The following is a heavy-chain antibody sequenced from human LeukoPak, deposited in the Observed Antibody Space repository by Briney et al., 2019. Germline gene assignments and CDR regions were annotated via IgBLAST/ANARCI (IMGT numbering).Heavy chain of an antibody. J-gene: IGHJ4*02. Sequence: GGSLRLSCAASGFTVSSNYMSWVRQAPGKGLEWVSVIYRGGSTYYAGSVKGRFTISRDNSKNTLYLQMNSLRAEDTAVYYCAGKQGSGSLRPLDYWGQGTLVTVSS. CDR1: GFTVSSNY. CDR2: IYRGGST. CDR3: AGKQGSGSLRPLDY. V-gene: IGHV3-53*01. D-gene: IGHD3-10*01.